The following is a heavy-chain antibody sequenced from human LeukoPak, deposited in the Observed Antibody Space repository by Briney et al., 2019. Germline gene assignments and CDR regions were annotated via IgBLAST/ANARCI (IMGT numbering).Heavy chain of an antibody. J-gene: IGHJ4*02. D-gene: IGHD3-10*01. CDR2: LSGSGGTT. Sequence: PGGSLRLSCAASGFAFRNYAMNWVRQAPGKGLEWVSTLSGSGGTTDYADSVKGRFTISRDNSKNTLYLQMNSLRAEDTAVYYCAKDRGVGVTRFGELWEYFDYWGQGTLVTVSS. CDR1: GFAFRNYA. V-gene: IGHV3-23*01. CDR3: AKDRGVGVTRFGELWEYFDY.